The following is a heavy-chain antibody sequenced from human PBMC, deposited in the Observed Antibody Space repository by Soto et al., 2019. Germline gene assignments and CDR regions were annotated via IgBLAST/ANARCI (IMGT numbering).Heavy chain of an antibody. D-gene: IGHD3-3*01. CDR1: GGTFSSYA. J-gene: IGHJ4*02. V-gene: IGHV1-69*13. CDR2: IIPIFGTA. CDR3: ARVGFPFDFWSGYWFDY. Sequence: SVKVSCKASGGTFSSYAISWVRQAPGQGLEWMGGIIPIFGTANYAQKFQGRVTITADESTSTAYMELSSLRSEDTAVYYCARVGFPFDFWSGYWFDYWGQGTLVTVSS.